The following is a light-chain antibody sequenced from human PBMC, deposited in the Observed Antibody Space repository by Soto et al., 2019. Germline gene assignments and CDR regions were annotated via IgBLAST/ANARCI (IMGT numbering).Light chain of an antibody. Sequence: QSVLTQPPSVSGSPGRSVTSSCTGTSTDFVSYNRVSWYQQPPGTAPKLIIYEASNRPSGVPDRFSGSKSGNTASLTISGLQAADEADYYCSLYTSENTYVFGTGTKVTVL. V-gene: IGLV2-18*01. CDR1: STDFVSYNR. J-gene: IGLJ1*01. CDR2: EAS. CDR3: SLYTSENTYV.